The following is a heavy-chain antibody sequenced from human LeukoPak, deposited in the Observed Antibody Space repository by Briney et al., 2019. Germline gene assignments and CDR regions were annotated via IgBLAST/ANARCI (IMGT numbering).Heavy chain of an antibody. CDR1: AGSFSNYY. CDR2: IYYSGST. CDR3: ARGYYYDNSGPEFDY. Sequence: SETLSLTCTVSAGSFSNYYWNWIRQPPGKGLEWIGYIYYSGSTNSNPSLKSRVTISVDTSKNQFSLNLSSVTAADTAVYYCARGYYYDNSGPEFDYWGQGTLVTVSS. D-gene: IGHD3-22*01. J-gene: IGHJ4*02. V-gene: IGHV4-59*01.